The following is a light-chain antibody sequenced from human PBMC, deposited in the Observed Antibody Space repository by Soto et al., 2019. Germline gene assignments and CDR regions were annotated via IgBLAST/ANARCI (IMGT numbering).Light chain of an antibody. J-gene: IGKJ1*01. CDR3: LQDYNYPRT. Sequence: AIQMTQSPSSLSASVGDTVTFTCRASQDIGKDLGWYQQKPGEAPVLLIYEASTAKSGVPSRFTGSGSGTEFTLTISSLQPEDFATYYCLQDYNYPRTFGQGTKVDIK. CDR2: EAS. CDR1: QDIGKD. V-gene: IGKV1-6*01.